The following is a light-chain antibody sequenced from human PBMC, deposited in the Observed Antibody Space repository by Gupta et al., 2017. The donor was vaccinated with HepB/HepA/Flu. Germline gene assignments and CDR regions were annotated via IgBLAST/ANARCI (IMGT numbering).Light chain of an antibody. V-gene: IGKV3-15*01. CDR2: DAS. J-gene: IGKJ5*01. Sequence: EIVMTQSPATLSVSPGERVTLSCRASQSVSSNLAWYQQKPGQAPRLLIYDASTRATGIPARFSGSGSGTEFTLTISSLQSEDFAVYDCQQNNNWPPITFGQGTRLGIK. CDR3: QQNNNWPPIT. CDR1: QSVSSN.